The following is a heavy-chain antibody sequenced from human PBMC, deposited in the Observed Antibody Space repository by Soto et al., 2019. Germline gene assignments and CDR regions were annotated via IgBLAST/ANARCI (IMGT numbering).Heavy chain of an antibody. CDR2: IYHSGST. CDR1: SGSISSSNW. V-gene: IGHV4-4*02. D-gene: IGHD6-13*01. CDR3: AKTTPPSSSSWYSQRKPDDAFDI. J-gene: IGHJ3*02. Sequence: SETLSLTCAVSSGSISSSNWWSWVRQPPGKGLEWIGEIYHSGSTNYNPSLKSRVTISVDKSKNQFSLKLSSVTAADTAVYYCAKTTPPSSSSWYSQRKPDDAFDIWGQGTMVTVSS.